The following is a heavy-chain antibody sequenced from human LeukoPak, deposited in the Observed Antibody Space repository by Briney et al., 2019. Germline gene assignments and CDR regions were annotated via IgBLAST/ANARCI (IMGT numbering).Heavy chain of an antibody. CDR3: ARLLWFGEPTAFDI. V-gene: IGHV1-24*01. CDR2: FDPEDGET. CDR1: GYTLTELS. D-gene: IGHD3-10*01. Sequence: GASVKVSCKVSGYTLTELSMHWVRQAPGKGLEWMGGFDPEDGETIYAQKFQGRVTMTEDTSTDTAYMELSSLRSEDTAVYYCARLLWFGEPTAFDIWGQGTMVTVSS. J-gene: IGHJ3*02.